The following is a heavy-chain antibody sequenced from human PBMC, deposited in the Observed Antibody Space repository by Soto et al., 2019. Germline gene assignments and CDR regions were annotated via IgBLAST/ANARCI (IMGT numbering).Heavy chain of an antibody. D-gene: IGHD2-15*01. V-gene: IGHV4-30-4*01. CDR1: GGSISSGDYY. J-gene: IGHJ5*02. CDR3: ARDQGGYPPNWFDP. CDR2: IYYSGST. Sequence: SETLSLTCTDSGGSISSGDYYWSWIRQPPGKGLEWIGYIYYSGSTYYNPSLKSQVTISVDTSKNQFSLKLSSVTAADTAVYYCARDQGGYPPNWFDPWGQGTLVTVSS.